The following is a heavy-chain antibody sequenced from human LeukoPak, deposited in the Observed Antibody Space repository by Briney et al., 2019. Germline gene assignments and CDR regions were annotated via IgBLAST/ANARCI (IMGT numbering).Heavy chain of an antibody. CDR1: GFTVSSNY. Sequence: PGGSLRLSCAASGFTVSSNYMSWVRQAPGKGLEWVSVIYSGGSTYYADSVKGRFTISRDNSKNTLYLQMNSLRAEDTAVYYCANLNGPTYYYDSSGYYQLFDYWGQGTLVTVSS. CDR2: IYSGGST. D-gene: IGHD3-22*01. J-gene: IGHJ4*02. CDR3: ANLNGPTYYYDSSGYYQLFDY. V-gene: IGHV3-53*01.